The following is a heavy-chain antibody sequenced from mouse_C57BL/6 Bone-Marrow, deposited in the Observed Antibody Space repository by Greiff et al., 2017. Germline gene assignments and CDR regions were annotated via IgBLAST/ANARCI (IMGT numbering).Heavy chain of an antibody. CDR1: GFTFSDAW. CDR2: IRNKANNHAT. J-gene: IGHJ1*03. Sequence: EVQVVESGGGLVQPGGSMKLSCAASGFTFSDAWMDWVRQSPEKGLEWVAEIRNKANNHATYYAESVKGRFTISRDDSKSSVYLQMNSLRAEDTGIYYCTRDYSNWYFDVWGTGTTVTVSS. CDR3: TRDYSNWYFDV. V-gene: IGHV6-6*01. D-gene: IGHD2-5*01.